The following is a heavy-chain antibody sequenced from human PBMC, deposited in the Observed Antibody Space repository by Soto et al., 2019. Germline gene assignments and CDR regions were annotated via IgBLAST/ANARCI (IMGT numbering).Heavy chain of an antibody. Sequence: QVQLVQSGAEVKKPGSSVKVSCKASGGTFSSYAISWVRQAPGQGLEWMGGIIPIFGTANYAQKFQGRVTITADESTSTAYMELSSLRSEDTAVYYCARDPNASPLVLARYFQHWGQGTLVTVSS. J-gene: IGHJ1*01. CDR1: GGTFSSYA. CDR2: IIPIFGTA. CDR3: ARDPNASPLVLARYFQH. V-gene: IGHV1-69*01. D-gene: IGHD6-13*01.